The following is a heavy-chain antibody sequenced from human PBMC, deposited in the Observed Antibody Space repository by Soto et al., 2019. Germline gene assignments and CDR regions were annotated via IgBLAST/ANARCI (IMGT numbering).Heavy chain of an antibody. CDR1: GFSLSTSGVG. D-gene: IGHD1-26*01. J-gene: IGHJ4*02. CDR3: AHRQPELHTTKAGYYFDY. Sequence: SGPTLVNPTQTLTLTCTFSGFSLSTSGVGVGWIRQPPGKALEWLALIYWNDDKRYSPSLKSRLTITKDTSKNQVVLTMTNMDPVDTATYYCAHRQPELHTTKAGYYFDYWGQGTLVTVSS. V-gene: IGHV2-5*01. CDR2: IYWNDDK.